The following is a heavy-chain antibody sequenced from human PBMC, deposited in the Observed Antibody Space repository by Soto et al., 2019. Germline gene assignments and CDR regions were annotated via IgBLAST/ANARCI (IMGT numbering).Heavy chain of an antibody. J-gene: IGHJ4*02. CDR2: IIPIFDTS. Sequence: SVKVSCKASGGTFSNSAFSWVRQAPGQGLEWMGGIIPIFDTSNYAQKLQGRVTIIADESTSIVYMELSSLRSEDTAVYYRARAPILTGATVHEYYFDSWGQGTLVTVSS. CDR3: ARAPILTGATVHEYYFDS. V-gene: IGHV1-69*13. D-gene: IGHD1-20*01. CDR1: GGTFSNSA.